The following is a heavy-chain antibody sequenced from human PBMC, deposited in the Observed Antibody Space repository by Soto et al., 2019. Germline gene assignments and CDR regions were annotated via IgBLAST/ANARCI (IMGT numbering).Heavy chain of an antibody. CDR1: GFSLSTSGVG. CDR3: AHSRCGGDCLQSYSSHYYYGMDV. CDR2: IYWDDDK. Sequence: QITLKESGPTLVKPTQTLTLTCTFSGFSLSTSGVGVGWIRQPPGTALEWLALIYWDDDKRYSPSLKSRLTITKDTSKNQVVLTMTNMDTVDTATYYCAHSRCGGDCLQSYSSHYYYGMDVWGQGATVTVSS. J-gene: IGHJ6*02. D-gene: IGHD2-21*02. V-gene: IGHV2-5*02.